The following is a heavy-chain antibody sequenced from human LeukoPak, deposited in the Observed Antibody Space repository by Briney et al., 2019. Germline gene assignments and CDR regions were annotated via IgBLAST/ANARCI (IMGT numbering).Heavy chain of an antibody. CDR1: GYTFTSYD. Sequence: ASVKVSCKASGYTFTSYDINWVRQAPGQGLEWMGGIIPIFGTANYAQKFQGRVTITADKSTSTAYMELSSLRSEDTAVYYCARAVRDGYIDYYYYMDVWGKGTTVTVSS. J-gene: IGHJ6*03. CDR3: ARAVRDGYIDYYYYMDV. CDR2: IIPIFGTA. D-gene: IGHD5-24*01. V-gene: IGHV1-69*06.